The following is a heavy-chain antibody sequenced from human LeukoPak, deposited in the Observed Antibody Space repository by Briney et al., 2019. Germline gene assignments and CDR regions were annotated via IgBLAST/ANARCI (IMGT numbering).Heavy chain of an antibody. D-gene: IGHD2-21*02. CDR1: GFTFSSYA. CDR3: ARDRLNRASCGGDCYSAVFDY. CDR2: ISSHGRNK. Sequence: PGGSLRLSCAASGFTFSSYAMHWVRQTPGKGLEWLAVISSHGRNKYYSDSVKGRFTISRDNSKDTLYLQMNSLRVEDTAVYFCARDRLNRASCGGDCYSAVFDYWGQAILVTVSS. V-gene: IGHV3-30*04. J-gene: IGHJ4*02.